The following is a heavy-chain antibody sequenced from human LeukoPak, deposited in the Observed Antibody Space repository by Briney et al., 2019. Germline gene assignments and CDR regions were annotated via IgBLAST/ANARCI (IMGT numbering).Heavy chain of an antibody. CDR1: GFTFSSYG. V-gene: IGHV3-30*03. J-gene: IGHJ5*02. CDR2: ISYDGSNK. CDR3: ARDLRRLSSSWYSGTGFDP. D-gene: IGHD6-13*01. Sequence: GRSLRLSCAASGFTFSSYGMHWVRQAPGKGLEWVAVISYDGSNKYYADSVKGRFTISRDNSKNTLYLQMNSLRAEDTAVYYCARDLRRLSSSWYSGTGFDPWGQGTLVTVSS.